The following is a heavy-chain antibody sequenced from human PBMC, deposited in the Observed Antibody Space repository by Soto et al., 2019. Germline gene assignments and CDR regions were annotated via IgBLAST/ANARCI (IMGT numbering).Heavy chain of an antibody. CDR1: GFTFRNYA. Sequence: VGSLRLSCVASGFTFRNYAMHWVRQAPGKGLGWVAVISSDGSEKYYLDSVRDRFTISRDNSKNTLYLQMNNLRPEDTAMYYCANSWTTLTTGFDFWGQGALVTV. V-gene: IGHV3-30*18. CDR2: ISSDGSEK. J-gene: IGHJ4*02. CDR3: ANSWTTLTTGFDF. D-gene: IGHD4-17*01.